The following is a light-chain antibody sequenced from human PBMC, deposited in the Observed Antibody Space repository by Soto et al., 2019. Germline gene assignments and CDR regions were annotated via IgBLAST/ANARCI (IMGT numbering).Light chain of an antibody. CDR3: SSYAGSSNV. J-gene: IGLJ1*01. V-gene: IGLV2-8*01. CDR2: EVN. Sequence: ALAQPPSASGSPGQSVAISCTGTSSDVGGYNYVSWYQQHPGKAPKLMIYEVNKRPSGVPDRSSGSKSGNTASLTVSGLQAEDEADYYCSSYAGSSNVFGTGTKVTVL. CDR1: SSDVGGYNY.